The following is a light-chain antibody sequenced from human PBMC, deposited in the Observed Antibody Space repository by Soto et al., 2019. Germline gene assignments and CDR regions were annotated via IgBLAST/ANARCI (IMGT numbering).Light chain of an antibody. CDR1: SGSVSTTYY. Sequence: QTVVTQEPSFSVSPGGTVTLTCGLNSGSVSTTYYPSWYQQTPGQAPRTLIYSTNTRPSGVPDRFSGSILGNKAALTITGAQADDEAHYYCVLYMGSGIWVFGGGTKLTVL. CDR3: VLYMGSGIWV. CDR2: STN. V-gene: IGLV8-61*01. J-gene: IGLJ3*02.